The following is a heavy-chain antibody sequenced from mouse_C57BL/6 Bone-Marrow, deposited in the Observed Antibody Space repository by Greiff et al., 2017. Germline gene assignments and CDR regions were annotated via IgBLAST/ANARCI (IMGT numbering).Heavy chain of an antibody. CDR3: ARQNDYYVAMAY. CDR2: ISRGGSYT. Sequence: EVNVVESGGVLVKPGGSLKLSCAASGFTFSSYGMSWVRQTPDKRLEWVATISRGGSYTYYPDSVKGRFTISRDNAKNTLYLQMSSLKSEDSAMYYCARQNDYYVAMAYWGQGTSVTVSA. CDR1: GFTFSSYG. V-gene: IGHV5-6*01. J-gene: IGHJ4*01. D-gene: IGHD1-1*01.